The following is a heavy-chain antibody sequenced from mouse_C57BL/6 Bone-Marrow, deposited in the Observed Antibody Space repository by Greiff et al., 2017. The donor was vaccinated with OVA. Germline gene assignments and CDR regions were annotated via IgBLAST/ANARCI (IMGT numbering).Heavy chain of an antibody. V-gene: IGHV1-81*01. CDR1: GYTFTSYG. J-gene: IGHJ2*01. CDR3: ARRGNDGYYLFDY. D-gene: IGHD2-3*01. CDR2: IYPRSGNT. Sequence: VQVVESGAELARPGASVKLSCKASGYTFTSYGISWVKQRTGQGLEWIGEIYPRSGNTYYNEKFKGKATLTADKSSSTAYMELRSLTSEDSAVYFCARRGNDGYYLFDYWGQGTTLTVSS.